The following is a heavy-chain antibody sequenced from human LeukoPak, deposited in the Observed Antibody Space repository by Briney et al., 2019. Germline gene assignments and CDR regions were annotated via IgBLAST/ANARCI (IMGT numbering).Heavy chain of an antibody. CDR1: GFTVSSNY. J-gene: IGHJ3*02. D-gene: IGHD1-26*01. CDR3: ARGGSYLSAFDI. Sequence: GGSLRLSCAASGFTVSSNYMSWVRQAPGKGLEWVSVIYSGGGTYYADSVKGRLTISRDNSKNTLYLQMNSLRAEDTAVYYCARGGSYLSAFDIWGQGTMVTVSS. V-gene: IGHV3-66*01. CDR2: IYSGGGT.